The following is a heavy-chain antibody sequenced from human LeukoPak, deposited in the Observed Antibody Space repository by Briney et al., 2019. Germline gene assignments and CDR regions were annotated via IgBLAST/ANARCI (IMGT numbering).Heavy chain of an antibody. Sequence: ASVKVSCKVSGYTLTELSMHWVRQAPGKGLEWMGGFDPEDGVTIYAQKFQGRVTMTEDTSTDTAYMELSSLRSEDTAVYYCATEDILTGWDAFDIWGQGTMVTVSS. J-gene: IGHJ3*02. CDR1: GYTLTELS. CDR3: ATEDILTGWDAFDI. CDR2: FDPEDGVT. D-gene: IGHD3-9*01. V-gene: IGHV1-24*01.